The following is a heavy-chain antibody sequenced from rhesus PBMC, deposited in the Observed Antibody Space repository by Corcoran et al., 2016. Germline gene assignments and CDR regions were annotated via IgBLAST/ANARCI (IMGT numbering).Heavy chain of an antibody. CDR2: STPYDGNK. J-gene: IGHJ1*01. D-gene: IGHD1-44*02. Sequence: QLQRVQSGAEITQPGAAVEPSCGAYGYPFTASYFLWVGQTTGQGLKCIGLSTPYDGNKGNAQMVQGRFALTSDTSTGTGYMELSSLKSADTAVYYCATEPSSSEYLEFWGQGALVTVSS. V-gene: IGHV1-1*01. CDR1: GYPFTASY. CDR3: ATEPSSSEYLEF.